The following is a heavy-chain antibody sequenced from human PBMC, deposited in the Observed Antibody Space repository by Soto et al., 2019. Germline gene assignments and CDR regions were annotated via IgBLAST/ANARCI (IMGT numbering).Heavy chain of an antibody. Sequence: GGSLRLSCAASGFTVNTNYMSWVRQAPGKELEWVSVIYTTGSTYYAASLKGRLPISRDVSKNTLYLKMNSLQAEDTAVYYCARDDTAYHAFDIWGQGTMVTVSS. CDR2: IYTTGST. J-gene: IGHJ3*02. CDR1: GFTVNTNY. CDR3: ARDDTAYHAFDI. V-gene: IGHV3-66*01.